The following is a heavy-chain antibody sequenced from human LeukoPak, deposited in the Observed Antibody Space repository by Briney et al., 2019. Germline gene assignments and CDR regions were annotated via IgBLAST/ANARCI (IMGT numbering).Heavy chain of an antibody. V-gene: IGHV1-18*01. CDR3: ARDPLYYYGSGSYSWFDP. CDR2: ISAYNGNT. Sequence: GASVKVSCKASGYTFTSYGISWVRQAPGQGLEWMGWISAYNGNTNYAQKLQGRVTMTTDTSTSTAYMELRSLRSDDTAVYYCARDPLYYYGSGSYSWFDPWGQGTLVTASS. J-gene: IGHJ5*02. D-gene: IGHD3-10*01. CDR1: GYTFTSYG.